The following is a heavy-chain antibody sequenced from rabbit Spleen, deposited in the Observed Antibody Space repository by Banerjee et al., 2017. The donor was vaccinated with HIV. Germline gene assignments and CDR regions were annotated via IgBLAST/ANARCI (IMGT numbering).Heavy chain of an antibody. CDR3: ARRLNNDRRDFSL. CDR2: IGTGSGYT. J-gene: IGHJ4*01. Sequence: QEQLVESGGGLVQPEGSLTLTCTASGFSFSSSYYMCWVRQAPGKGPEWIACIGTGSGYTYYASWAKGRFTITRSTSLNTVTLQLNSLTGADTATYFCARRLNNDRRDFSLWGPGTLVTVS. CDR1: GFSFSSSYY. V-gene: IGHV1S47*01.